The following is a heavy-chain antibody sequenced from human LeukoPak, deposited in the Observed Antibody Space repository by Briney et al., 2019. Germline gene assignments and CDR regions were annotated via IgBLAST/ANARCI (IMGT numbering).Heavy chain of an antibody. D-gene: IGHD6-13*01. CDR2: IYSGGRT. CDR3: AKRHSSSWYF. V-gene: IGHV3-53*01. J-gene: IGHJ4*02. CDR1: GFTVSNNY. Sequence: PGGSLRLSCAVSGFTVSNNYMNWVRQAPGKGLEWVSIIYSGGRTYYADSAKGRFTISRDNSKNTLYLQMNSLRAEDTALYYCAKRHSSSWYFWGQGTLVTVSS.